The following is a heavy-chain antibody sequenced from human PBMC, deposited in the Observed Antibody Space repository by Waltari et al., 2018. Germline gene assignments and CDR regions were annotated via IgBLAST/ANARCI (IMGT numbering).Heavy chain of an antibody. CDR3: ARDAHDYGVF. Sequence: QVQLVESGGGLVKPGGSRRLSCEASGFPFSDYHTLWIRQAPGKGLEWVSYISSSSSYTNYADSVKGRFTISRDNAKNSLYLQMNSLRAEDTAVYYCARDAHDYGVFWGQGTLVTVSS. J-gene: IGHJ4*02. V-gene: IGHV3-11*06. CDR2: ISSSSSYT. CDR1: GFPFSDYH.